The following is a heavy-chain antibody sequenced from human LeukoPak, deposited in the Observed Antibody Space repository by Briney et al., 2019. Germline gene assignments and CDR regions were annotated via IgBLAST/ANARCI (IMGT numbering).Heavy chain of an antibody. Sequence: GASVKVSCKASGYTFTGYYMHWVRQAPGQGLEWMGWINPNIGGTNYAQKFQGRVTMTRDTSISTAYMELSRLRSDDTAVYYCARDRVPLWFGESTSLDYWGQGTLVTVSS. J-gene: IGHJ4*02. CDR2: INPNIGGT. V-gene: IGHV1-2*02. D-gene: IGHD3-10*01. CDR1: GYTFTGYY. CDR3: ARDRVPLWFGESTSLDY.